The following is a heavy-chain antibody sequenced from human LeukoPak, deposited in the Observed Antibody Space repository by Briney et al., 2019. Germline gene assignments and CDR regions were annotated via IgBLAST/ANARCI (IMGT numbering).Heavy chain of an antibody. CDR2: ISYDGSNK. CDR3: ARDRLKGGGDSPDAFDI. CDR1: GGTFSSYA. V-gene: IGHV3-30-3*01. J-gene: IGHJ3*02. D-gene: IGHD2-21*01. Sequence: SCKASGGTFSSYAMHWVRQAPGKGLEWVAVISYDGSNKYYADSVKGRFTISRDNSKNTLYLQMNSLRAEDTAVYYCARDRLKGGGDSPDAFDIWGQGTMVTVSS.